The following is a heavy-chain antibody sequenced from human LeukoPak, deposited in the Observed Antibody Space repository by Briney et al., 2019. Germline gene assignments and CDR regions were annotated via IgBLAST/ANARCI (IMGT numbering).Heavy chain of an antibody. CDR2: ISSSGSTI. J-gene: IGHJ4*02. V-gene: IGHV3-48*03. D-gene: IGHD3-22*01. CDR1: GFTFSSYE. CDR3: AKDIRMYYDSRGEALDY. Sequence: GGSLRLSCAASGFTFSSYEMNWVRQAPGKGLEWVSYISSSGSTIYYADSVKGRFTISRDNAKNSLYLQMNSLRAEDTAVYYCAKDIRMYYDSRGEALDYWGQGALVTVSS.